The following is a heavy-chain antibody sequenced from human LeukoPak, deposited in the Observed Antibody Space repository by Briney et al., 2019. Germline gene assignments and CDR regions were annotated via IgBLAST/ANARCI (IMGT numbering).Heavy chain of an antibody. CDR2: IYSGGST. V-gene: IGHV3-66*01. J-gene: IGHJ6*02. CDR1: GFTVSSNY. Sequence: GGSLRLSCAASGFTVSSNYMSWVRQAPGKGLEWVSVIYSGGSTYCADSVKGRFTISRDNSKNTLYLQMNSLRAEDTAVYYCAREDMVRGAPGGYYYYYGMDVWGQGTTVTVSS. CDR3: AREDMVRGAPGGYYYYYGMDV. D-gene: IGHD3-10*01.